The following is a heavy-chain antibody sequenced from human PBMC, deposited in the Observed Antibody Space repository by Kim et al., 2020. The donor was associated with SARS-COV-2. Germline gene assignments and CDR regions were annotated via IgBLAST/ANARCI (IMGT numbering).Heavy chain of an antibody. J-gene: IGHJ4*02. CDR2: VGAYNGDT. CDR3: ARDGGYGDETFDY. CDR1: GYTFTSYG. Sequence: ASVKVSCKASGYTFTSYGISSVRQAPGQGLECPGWVGAYNGDTNYAQNLQGRVTLTTDTSTSTASLELRSLRSDDTAVYFWARDGGYGDETFDYCGQGNL. D-gene: IGHD4-17*01. V-gene: IGHV1-18*01.